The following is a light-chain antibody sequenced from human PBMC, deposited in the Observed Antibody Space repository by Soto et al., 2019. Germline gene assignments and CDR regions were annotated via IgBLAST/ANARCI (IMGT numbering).Light chain of an antibody. CDR2: KAS. V-gene: IGKV1-5*03. CDR1: QTISSW. Sequence: DIQMTQSPSTLSASVCDRVTITCRASQTISSWLAWYQQKPGRAPKLLIYKASSLESGVPARFRGSGSGTEFTLTISSLQPDDFATYYCQQYNGFPWTFGQGTKVDI. J-gene: IGKJ1*01. CDR3: QQYNGFPWT.